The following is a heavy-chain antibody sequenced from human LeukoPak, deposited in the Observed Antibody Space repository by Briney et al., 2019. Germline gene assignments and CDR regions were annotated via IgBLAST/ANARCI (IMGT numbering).Heavy chain of an antibody. CDR3: AREVGLTNYYDSSGMDWFDP. Sequence: ASVKVSCKASGYTFTGYNMHWVRQAPGQGLEWMGWISPNSGGTNYAQKFQGRVTMTRDTSISTAYMELSRLRSDDTAVYYCAREVGLTNYYDSSGMDWFDPWGQGTLVTVSS. J-gene: IGHJ5*02. CDR2: ISPNSGGT. CDR1: GYTFTGYN. V-gene: IGHV1-2*02. D-gene: IGHD3-22*01.